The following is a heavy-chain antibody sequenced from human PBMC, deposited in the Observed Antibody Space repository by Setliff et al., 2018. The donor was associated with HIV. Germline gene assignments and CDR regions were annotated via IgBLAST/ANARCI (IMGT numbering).Heavy chain of an antibody. Sequence: SVKVSCKASGVTFNYSFITWVRQAPGQGPEWMGGVVPTIHEATYAQRFQGRVTITADESATTVYMEMSGLTSEDTAIYYCARGADASGYFYREYVQNWGQGTRVTVSS. CDR3: ARGADASGYFYREYVQN. CDR2: VVPTIHEA. V-gene: IGHV1-69*13. CDR1: GVTFNYSF. J-gene: IGHJ1*01. D-gene: IGHD3-22*01.